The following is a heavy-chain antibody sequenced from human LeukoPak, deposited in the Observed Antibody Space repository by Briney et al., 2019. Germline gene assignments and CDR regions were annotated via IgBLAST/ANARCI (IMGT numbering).Heavy chain of an antibody. CDR3: ARQMSNSVYDA. CDR1: GXSFTSHW. Sequence: GESLKISCKGSGXSFTSHWIGWVRQMPGKGLEWMGIIYPGDSDTRYSPSFQGQVTISADKSISTAYLQWNSLKASDTAMYYCARQMSNSVYDAWGQGTLVTVSS. D-gene: IGHD5/OR15-5a*01. J-gene: IGHJ4*02. V-gene: IGHV5-51*01. CDR2: IYPGDSDT.